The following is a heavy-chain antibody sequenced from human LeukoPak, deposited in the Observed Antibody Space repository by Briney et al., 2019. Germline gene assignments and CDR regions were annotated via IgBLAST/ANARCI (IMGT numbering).Heavy chain of an antibody. J-gene: IGHJ5*02. CDR1: GFTFSSYS. V-gene: IGHV3-21*01. D-gene: IGHD6-13*01. CDR2: ISSSSSYI. CDR3: AREGIAAAGTFWFDP. Sequence: PGGSLRLSCAASGFTFSSYSMNWVRQAPGKGLEWVSSISSSSSYIYYADSVKGRFTISRDNAKNSLYLQMNSLRAEDTAVYYCAREGIAAAGTFWFDPWGQGTLVTVSS.